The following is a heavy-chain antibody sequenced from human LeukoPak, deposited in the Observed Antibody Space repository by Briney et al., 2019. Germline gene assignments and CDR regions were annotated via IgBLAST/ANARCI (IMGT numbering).Heavy chain of an antibody. CDR3: ARGPGITAAGNFDY. CDR1: DGTFSGYY. V-gene: IGHV4-34*01. J-gene: IGHJ4*02. CDR2: INHSGST. D-gene: IGHD6-13*01. Sequence: SETLSLTCAVYDGTFSGYYWSWIRQPPGKGLECIGEINHSGSTNYNPSLKSRVTVSVDTSKNQFSLKLSSVTAADTAVYYCARGPGITAAGNFDYWGQGTLVTVSS.